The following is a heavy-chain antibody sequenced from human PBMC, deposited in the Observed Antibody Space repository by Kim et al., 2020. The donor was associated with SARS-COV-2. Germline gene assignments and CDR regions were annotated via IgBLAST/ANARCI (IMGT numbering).Heavy chain of an antibody. D-gene: IGHD2-15*01. V-gene: IGHV3-11*06. Sequence: KGRFTISRDNAKNSLYLQMHSLRAEDTAVYYCARDAGYCSGGSCSYGLDVWGQGTTVTVSS. J-gene: IGHJ6*02. CDR3: ARDAGYCSGGSCSYGLDV.